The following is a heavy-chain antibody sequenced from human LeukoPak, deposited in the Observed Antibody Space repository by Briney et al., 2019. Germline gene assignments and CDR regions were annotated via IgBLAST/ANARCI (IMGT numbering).Heavy chain of an antibody. V-gene: IGHV4-59*01. CDR3: ARGAVATGGVDY. J-gene: IGHJ4*02. CDR2: ISYSGST. D-gene: IGHD5-12*01. Sequence: PSETLSLTCTVSGGSISSYYWSWIRQPPGKGLEWIGYISYSGSTNYNPSLKSRVTISVDTSKNQFSLKLSSVTVADTAVYYCARGAVATGGVDYWGQGTLVTVSS. CDR1: GGSISSYY.